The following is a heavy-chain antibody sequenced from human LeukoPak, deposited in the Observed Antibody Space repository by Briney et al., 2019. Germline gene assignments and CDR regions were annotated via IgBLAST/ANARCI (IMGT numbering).Heavy chain of an antibody. CDR3: ARGRGVPAATSRLDY. Sequence: PSETLSLTCAVYGGSFSGYYWSWIRQPPGKGLEWIGEINHSGSTNYNPSLKCRVTISVDTSKNQFSLKLSSVTAADTAVYYCARGRGVPAATSRLDYWGQGTLVTVSS. J-gene: IGHJ4*02. CDR1: GGSFSGYY. CDR2: INHSGST. D-gene: IGHD2-2*01. V-gene: IGHV4-34*01.